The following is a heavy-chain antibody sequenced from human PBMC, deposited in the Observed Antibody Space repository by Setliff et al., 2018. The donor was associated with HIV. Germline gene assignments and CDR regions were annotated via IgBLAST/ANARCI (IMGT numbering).Heavy chain of an antibody. V-gene: IGHV4-34*01. Sequence: SETLSLTCAVYGGSLTGYFWTWIRQSPGKGLEWVGQVNRDGGAHYNPSRKSRITISVDTSKNQFSLKLSSVTAADTAVYYCARLSTTSLDFDSWGQGTLVTVSS. CDR2: VNRDGGA. CDR1: GGSLTGYF. J-gene: IGHJ4*02. D-gene: IGHD2-2*01. CDR3: ARLSTTSLDFDS.